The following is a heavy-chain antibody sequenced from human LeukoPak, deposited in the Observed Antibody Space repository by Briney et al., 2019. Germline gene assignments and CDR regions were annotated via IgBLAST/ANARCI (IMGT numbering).Heavy chain of an antibody. V-gene: IGHV3-23*01. CDR3: AKGLEGALAY. Sequence: VGSLRHSCAASGFTYSSYAMSWVREAPGKGLEWVSAISGSGGSTYYADSVKGRSTISRDNSKNTLYLQMNSLRAEDTDVYYCAKGLEGALAYWGQGTLVTVSS. CDR1: GFTYSSYA. J-gene: IGHJ4*02. CDR2: ISGSGGST. D-gene: IGHD1-26*01.